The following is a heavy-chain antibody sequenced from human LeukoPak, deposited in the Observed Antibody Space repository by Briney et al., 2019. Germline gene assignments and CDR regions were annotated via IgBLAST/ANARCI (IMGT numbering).Heavy chain of an antibody. CDR1: GGSISISSYY. Sequence: SETLSLTCTVSGGSISISSYYWGWIRQPPGKGLEWIGSMYYGGSTYYNPSLKSRVTISVDTSKNQFSLKLSSVTAADTAVYYCARDLFMSRGTGLGAFDIWGQGTMVTVSS. V-gene: IGHV4-39*07. CDR3: ARDLFMSRGTGLGAFDI. D-gene: IGHD3-16*01. CDR2: MYYGGST. J-gene: IGHJ3*02.